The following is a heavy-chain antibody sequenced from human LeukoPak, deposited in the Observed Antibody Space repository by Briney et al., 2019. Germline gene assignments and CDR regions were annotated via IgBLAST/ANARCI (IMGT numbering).Heavy chain of an antibody. Sequence: RHGGSLQISCQGSGSSFTSYWISWVRKLPGKGLEWMGRIDPSDSYTNYSPSFQGHVTISADKSISTAYLQWSSLKASDTAMYYCARHRGYGDYGDAFDIWGQGTMVTVSS. D-gene: IGHD4-17*01. CDR1: GSSFTSYW. J-gene: IGHJ3*02. V-gene: IGHV5-10-1*01. CDR3: ARHRGYGDYGDAFDI. CDR2: IDPSDSYT.